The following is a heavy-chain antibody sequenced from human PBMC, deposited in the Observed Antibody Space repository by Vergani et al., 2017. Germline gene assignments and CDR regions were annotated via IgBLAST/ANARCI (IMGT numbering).Heavy chain of an antibody. CDR2: IIPILGIA. J-gene: IGHJ3*02. CDR3: AKDLTGDYDAFDI. V-gene: IGHV1-69*04. CDR1: GGTFSSYA. D-gene: IGHD4-17*01. Sequence: QVQLVQSGAEVKKPGSSVKVSCKASGGTFSSYAISWVRQAPGQGLEWMGRIIPILGIANYAQKFQGRVTITADKSTSTAYMELSSLRSEDTAVYYCAKDLTGDYDAFDIWGQGTMVTVSS.